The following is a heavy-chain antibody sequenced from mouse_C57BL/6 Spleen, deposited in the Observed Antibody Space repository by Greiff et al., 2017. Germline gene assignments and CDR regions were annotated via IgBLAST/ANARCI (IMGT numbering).Heavy chain of an antibody. CDR2: ISSGSSTI. CDR3: AKMCYYYGSSYYAMDY. CDR1: GFTFSDYG. J-gene: IGHJ4*01. D-gene: IGHD1-1*01. Sequence: EVKLVESGGGLVKPGGSLKLSCAASGFTFSDYGMHWVRQAPEKGLEWVAYISSGSSTIYYADTVKGRFTISRDNAKNTLFLQMTSLRSEDTAMYYCAKMCYYYGSSYYAMDYWGQGTSVTVSS. V-gene: IGHV5-17*01.